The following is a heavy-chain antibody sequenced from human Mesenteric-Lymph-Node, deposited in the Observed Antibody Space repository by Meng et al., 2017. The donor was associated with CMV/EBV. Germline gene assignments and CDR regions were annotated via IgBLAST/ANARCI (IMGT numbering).Heavy chain of an antibody. CDR3: ARDQGIYDFWSGYFNGGYYYYGMDV. D-gene: IGHD3-3*01. CDR1: GFTFDDYA. Sequence: GGSLRLSCAASGFTFDDYAMHWVRQAPGKGLEWVSGISWNSGSIGYVDSVKGRFTISRDNSKNTLYLQMNSLRAEDTAVYYCARDQGIYDFWSGYFNGGYYYYGMDVWGQGTTVTVSS. V-gene: IGHV3-9*01. CDR2: ISWNSGSI. J-gene: IGHJ6*02.